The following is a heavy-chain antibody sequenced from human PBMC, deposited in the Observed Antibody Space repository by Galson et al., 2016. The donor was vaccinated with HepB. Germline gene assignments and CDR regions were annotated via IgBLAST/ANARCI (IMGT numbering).Heavy chain of an antibody. V-gene: IGHV3-23*01. Sequence: SLRLSCAGSGLSLSPYAMSWGRQAPGKGLEWVSGISASGGSKTYADSVRGRFIISRDNPNNKLFLQMNSLTTEDTAIYFCAKDRLSGHGDYSWGIFDIWGRGTEVTVSS. CDR2: ISASGGSK. CDR1: GLSLSPYA. CDR3: AKDRLSGHGDYSWGIFDI. D-gene: IGHD4-17*01. J-gene: IGHJ3*02.